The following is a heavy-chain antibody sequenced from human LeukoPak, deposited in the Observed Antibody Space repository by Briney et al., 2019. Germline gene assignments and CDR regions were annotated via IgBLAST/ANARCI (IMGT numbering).Heavy chain of an antibody. V-gene: IGHV3-7*01. CDR1: GFSFNSYW. Sequence: GGSLRLSCAASGFSFNSYWMTRVRQLPGRGLEWVANIDPAGTDTYYVDPVKGRFTISRDNAKNLVYLQMNTLRAEDTAVYSCGRFGYVAGIDLWGQGTLVTVSS. CDR3: GRFGYVAGIDL. J-gene: IGHJ4*02. CDR2: IDPAGTDT. D-gene: IGHD6-19*01.